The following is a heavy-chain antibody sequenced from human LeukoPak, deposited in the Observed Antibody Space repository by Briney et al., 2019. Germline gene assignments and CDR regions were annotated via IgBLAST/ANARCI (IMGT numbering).Heavy chain of an antibody. V-gene: IGHV4-30-2*01. Sequence: SEALSLTCAVSGDSINIGDYSWSWIRQPPGKGLEWIGSISHSGSTYYNPSLKSRVTISVDRSKNQFSLKVNSVTAADTAVYYCARLEDYYGMDVWGQGTTVIVFS. CDR3: ARLEDYYGMDV. J-gene: IGHJ6*02. CDR2: ISHSGST. CDR1: GDSINIGDYS.